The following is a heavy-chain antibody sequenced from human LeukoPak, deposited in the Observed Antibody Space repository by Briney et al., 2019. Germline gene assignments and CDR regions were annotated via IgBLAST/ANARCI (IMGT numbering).Heavy chain of an antibody. J-gene: IGHJ4*02. CDR3: ARDPPGVRYGRPIFDF. V-gene: IGHV1-2*02. CDR2: INPNSGGT. CDR1: GYTFTDYY. Sequence: ASVKVSCKASGYTFTDYYMHWVRQAPGQGLEWMGWINPNSGGTNYAQKFQGRVTMTRDKSISTAYMELYSLRSDDTAVYYCARDPPGVRYGRPIFDFWDQGTLVTVSS. D-gene: IGHD2-8*01.